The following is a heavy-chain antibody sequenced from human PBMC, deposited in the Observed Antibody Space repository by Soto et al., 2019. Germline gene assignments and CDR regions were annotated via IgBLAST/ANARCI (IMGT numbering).Heavy chain of an antibody. CDR1: GDSFSPFY. CDR2: MYYSGNT. V-gene: IGHV4-59*13. CDR3: AGGVYESLSVLIAGAGVDG. D-gene: IGHD3-3*01. Sequence: QVQLQQSGPGLLKPSETLSLTCTVSGDSFSPFYWNWIRQSPGQGREWIGFMYYSGNTNYNPSSKSRVAIPVITSKYQFYLKRSSVTAADTVGYYCAGGVYESLSVLIAGAGVDGSGPGTRVTLSS. J-gene: IGHJ6*01.